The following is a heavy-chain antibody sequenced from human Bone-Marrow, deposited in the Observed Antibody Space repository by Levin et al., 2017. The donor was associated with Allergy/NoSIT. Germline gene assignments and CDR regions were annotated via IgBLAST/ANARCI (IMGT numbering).Heavy chain of an antibody. CDR2: IYYSGST. V-gene: IGHV4-39*01. D-gene: IGHD4-17*01. J-gene: IGHJ6*03. CDR1: GGSISSSSYY. Sequence: SQTLSLTCTVSGGSISSSSYYWGWIRQPPGKGLEWIGSIYYSGSTYYNPSLKSRVTISVDTSKNQFSLKLSSVTAADTAVYYCARQRFSATVTTKHQSYYYYYMDVWGKGTTVTVSS. CDR3: ARQRFSATVTTKHQSYYYYYMDV.